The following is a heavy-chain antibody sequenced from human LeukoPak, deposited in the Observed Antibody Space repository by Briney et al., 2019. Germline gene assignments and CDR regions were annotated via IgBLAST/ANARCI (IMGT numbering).Heavy chain of an antibody. CDR2: ISYDGSNK. CDR3: AGSDYGDYCFDY. Sequence: GGSLRLSCAASGFTFSSHGMHWVRQAPGKGLEWVAVISYDGSNKYYADSVKGRFTISRDNSKNTLYLQMNSLRAEDTAVYYCAGSDYGDYCFDYWGQGTLVTVSS. D-gene: IGHD4-17*01. CDR1: GFTFSSHG. V-gene: IGHV3-30*03. J-gene: IGHJ4*02.